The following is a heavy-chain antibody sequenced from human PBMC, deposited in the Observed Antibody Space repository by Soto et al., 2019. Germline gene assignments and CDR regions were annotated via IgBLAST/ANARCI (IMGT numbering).Heavy chain of an antibody. CDR3: AREVAATTHFDY. J-gene: IGHJ4*02. D-gene: IGHD5-12*01. V-gene: IGHV4-31*03. Sequence: QMQLQESGPGLVRPSQTLSLTCTVSDGSVSSTGHYWSWIRQHPGKGLEYIGYIYYTESTYYNPSLESRVTISVDTSTNQFSLKLTSVTAADTAVYYCAREVAATTHFDYWGQGTMVTVSS. CDR2: IYYTEST. CDR1: DGSVSSTGHY.